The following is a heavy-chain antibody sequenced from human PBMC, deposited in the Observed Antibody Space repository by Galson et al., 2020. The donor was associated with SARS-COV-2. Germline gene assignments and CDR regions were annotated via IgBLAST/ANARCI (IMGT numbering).Heavy chain of an antibody. CDR2: TYSNGIT. V-gene: IGHV4-31*03. J-gene: IGHJ4*02. CDR3: ARSQRGYYYPFDY. CDR1: SGSISSGIYY. D-gene: IGHD3-22*01. Sequence: SETPSLTCTVSSGSISSGIYYWRWIRQQPGKGLEWNGYTYSNGITYYTLALVSRVSISVDTSKNQLSLKLTSVTAADTAVYYCARSQRGYYYPFDYWGQGILVTVSS.